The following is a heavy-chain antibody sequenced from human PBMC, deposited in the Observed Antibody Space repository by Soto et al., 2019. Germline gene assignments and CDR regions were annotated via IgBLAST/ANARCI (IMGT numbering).Heavy chain of an antibody. CDR1: GFTFSSYV. Sequence: EVQLVESGGGLVQPGGSLRLSCAASGFTFSSYVISWLRQAPGKGLEWVSYISISSSTRYYADSVRGRFTISRDNAKNSLYLQMNSLRDEDTAVYYCARGGGFFDYWGQGTLVTVSS. J-gene: IGHJ4*02. D-gene: IGHD3-10*01. CDR2: ISISSSTR. CDR3: ARGGGFFDY. V-gene: IGHV3-48*02.